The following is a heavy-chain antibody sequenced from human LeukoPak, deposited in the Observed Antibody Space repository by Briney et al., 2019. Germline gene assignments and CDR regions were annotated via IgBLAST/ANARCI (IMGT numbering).Heavy chain of an antibody. CDR2: VTSEGAAT. Sequence: GGSLRLSCVASGFTFSNYDMSWVRQAPGKGPEWVSSVTSEGAATEYADSVKGRFTISRDNSKNTLYLQMNSLRAEDTALYYCAKSLVRWAFDYWGQGTLVTVS. CDR3: AKSLVRWAFDY. D-gene: IGHD4-23*01. V-gene: IGHV3-23*01. CDR1: GFTFSNYD. J-gene: IGHJ4*02.